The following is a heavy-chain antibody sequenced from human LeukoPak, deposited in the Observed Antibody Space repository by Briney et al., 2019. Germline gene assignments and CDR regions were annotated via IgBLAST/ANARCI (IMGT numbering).Heavy chain of an antibody. Sequence: SETLPLTCTVSGGSISSYYWSWIRQPPGKGLEWIGYIYYSGSTNYNPSLKSRVTISVDTSKNQFSLKLSSVTAADTAVYYCAREGLYYDILTGYGPRGYMDVWGKGTTVTVSS. CDR3: AREGLYYDILTGYGPRGYMDV. J-gene: IGHJ6*03. V-gene: IGHV4-59*12. D-gene: IGHD3-9*01. CDR2: IYYSGST. CDR1: GGSISSYY.